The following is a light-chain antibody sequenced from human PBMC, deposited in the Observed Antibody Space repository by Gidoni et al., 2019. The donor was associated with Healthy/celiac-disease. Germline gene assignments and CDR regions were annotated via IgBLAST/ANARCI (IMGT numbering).Light chain of an antibody. J-gene: IGKJ1*01. CDR2: GSS. Sequence: DSVLTQSPGTLSLSPGERATLSCRASQRVSSSSLAWYKQKHGQTPRPPIHGSSSSATGIPDRFSGSWSWTDFTLTISRLEPEDFSVYFFQQYVSSPRTFGQGTKVEIK. CDR1: QRVSSSS. V-gene: IGKV3-20*01. CDR3: QQYVSSPRT.